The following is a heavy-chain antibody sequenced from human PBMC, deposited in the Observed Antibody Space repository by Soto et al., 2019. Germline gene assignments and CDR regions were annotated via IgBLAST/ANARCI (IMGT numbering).Heavy chain of an antibody. J-gene: IGHJ4*02. D-gene: IGHD1-26*01. CDR2: ISYDGSNK. CDR1: GFTFSSYG. CDR3: AKEVGATDY. Sequence: QVQLVESGGGVVQPGRSLRLSCAASGFTFSSYGMHWVRQAPGKGLEWVAVISYDGSNKYYADSVKGRFTISRDNSKNTLYLQMNSPRAEDTAVYYCAKEVGATDYWGQGTLVTVSS. V-gene: IGHV3-30*18.